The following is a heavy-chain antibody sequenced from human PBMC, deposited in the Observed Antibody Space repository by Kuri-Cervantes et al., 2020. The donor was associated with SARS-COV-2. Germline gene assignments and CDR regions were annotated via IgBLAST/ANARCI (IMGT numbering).Heavy chain of an antibody. Sequence: GESLKISCAASGFTFSYYWMSWVRQAPGKGLEWVANINQDGSEKYYVGSVKGRFTISRDNSKNTLYLQMNSLRVEDTAVYYCASVSTMGVSLDWGQGTLVTVSS. J-gene: IGHJ4*02. D-gene: IGHD5-24*01. CDR1: GFTFSYYW. CDR2: INQDGSEK. V-gene: IGHV3-7*05. CDR3: ASVSTMGVSLD.